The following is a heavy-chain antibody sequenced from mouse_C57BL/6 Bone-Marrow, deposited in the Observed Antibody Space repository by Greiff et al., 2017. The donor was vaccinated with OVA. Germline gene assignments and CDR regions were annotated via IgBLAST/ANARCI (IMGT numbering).Heavy chain of an antibody. D-gene: IGHD1-1*01. V-gene: IGHV5-17*01. CDR3: ARDHYGSSRGFAY. J-gene: IGHJ3*01. CDR2: ISSGSSTI. Sequence: EVKLVESGGGLVKPGGSLKLSCAASGFTFSDYGMHWVRQAPEKGLEWVAYISSGSSTIYSADTVKGRFTISRDNAKNTLFLQMTSLRCEDTAMYYCARDHYGSSRGFAYWGQGTLVTVSA. CDR1: GFTFSDYG.